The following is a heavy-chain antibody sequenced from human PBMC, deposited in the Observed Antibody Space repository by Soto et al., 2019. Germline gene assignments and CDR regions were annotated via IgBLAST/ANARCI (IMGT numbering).Heavy chain of an antibody. Sequence: QVQLQQWGAGLLKPSETLSLTCAVYGGSFSGYYWSWIRQPPGKGLAWIGEINHSGSTNYNPSLKSRVTISVDTSKNQFALKLSSVTAADTAVYDCASGGRRNWFDPGGQGTLVTVSS. CDR1: GGSFSGYY. CDR3: ASGGRRNWFDP. V-gene: IGHV4-34*01. J-gene: IGHJ5*02. D-gene: IGHD2-15*01. CDR2: INHSGST.